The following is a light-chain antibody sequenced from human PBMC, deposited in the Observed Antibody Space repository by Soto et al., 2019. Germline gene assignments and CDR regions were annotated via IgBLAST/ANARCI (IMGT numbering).Light chain of an antibody. CDR1: QGIRSW. J-gene: IGKJ5*01. Sequence: DIQMTQSPSSVSASLGDRVTITCRASQGIRSWLAWYQQKPGTAPKLLIYAASTLQSGVPSRVSGSGSGTDFSLTISSLQPVDFATYYCQQANSFPITFGQGTRLEIK. CDR2: AAS. CDR3: QQANSFPIT. V-gene: IGKV1-12*01.